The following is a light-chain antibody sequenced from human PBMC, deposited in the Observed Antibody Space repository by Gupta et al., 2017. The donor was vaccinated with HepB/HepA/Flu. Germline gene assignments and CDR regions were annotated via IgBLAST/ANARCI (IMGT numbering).Light chain of an antibody. V-gene: IGKV3-20*01. Sequence: VLTQSPATPSFSPGVSATRPCRAREIVSSTYLSWHQQKPGQPPRLLIYGKSNRATGIPDRFTGRGSDTDFTLTISRLEPEDFAVYFCQQYWGSVWTFGQGTKVGIK. J-gene: IGKJ1*01. CDR2: GKS. CDR3: QQYWGSVWT. CDR1: EIVSSTY.